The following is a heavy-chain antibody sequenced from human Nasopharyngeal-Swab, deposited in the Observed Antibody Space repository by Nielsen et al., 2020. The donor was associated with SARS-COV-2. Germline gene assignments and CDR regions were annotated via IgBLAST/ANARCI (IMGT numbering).Heavy chain of an antibody. J-gene: IGHJ4*02. D-gene: IGHD3-9*01. CDR3: ARGWLAD. V-gene: IGHV3-48*02. CDR1: GLTLITND. Sequence: GESLKISCAASGLTLITNDMNWVRLAAGKGLEWVSYISGSSSATYYADSVKGRFTISRDNAKNSLHLQMNSLRDDDTAVYYCARGWLADWGQGTPVAVSS. CDR2: ISGSSSAT.